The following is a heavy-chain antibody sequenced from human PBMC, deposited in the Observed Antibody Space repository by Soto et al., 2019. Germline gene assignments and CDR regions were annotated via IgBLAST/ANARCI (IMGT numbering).Heavy chain of an antibody. Sequence: GGSLRLSCAASGFTFSSYAMHWVRQAPGKGLEWVAVIWYDGSNKYYADSVKGRFTISRDNSKNTLYLQMNSLRAEDTAVYYCARGKGGKARDDAFDIWGQGTMVTVSS. J-gene: IGHJ3*02. CDR1: GFTFSSYA. CDR3: ARGKGGKARDDAFDI. V-gene: IGHV3-33*08. CDR2: IWYDGSNK. D-gene: IGHD2-15*01.